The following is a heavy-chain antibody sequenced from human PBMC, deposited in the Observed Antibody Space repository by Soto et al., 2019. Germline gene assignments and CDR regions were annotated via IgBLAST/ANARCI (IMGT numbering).Heavy chain of an antibody. CDR3: AKGSSWYVLGYFDY. Sequence: EVQLVESGGGLVQPGRSLRLSCAASGFTFDDYAMHWVRQAPGKGLEWVSGISWNSGSIGYADSVKGRFTISRDNAKNSLYLQMNSLRAEDTALYYCAKGSSWYVLGYFDYWGQGTLVTVSS. V-gene: IGHV3-9*01. D-gene: IGHD6-13*01. J-gene: IGHJ4*02. CDR1: GFTFDDYA. CDR2: ISWNSGSI.